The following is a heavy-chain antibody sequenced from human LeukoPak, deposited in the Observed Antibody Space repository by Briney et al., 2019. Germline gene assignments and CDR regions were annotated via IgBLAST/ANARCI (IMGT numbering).Heavy chain of an antibody. CDR1: GYSFTSYW. V-gene: IGHV5-51*01. CDR3: ARQESGYCSSTSCYHNWFDP. Sequence: GESLKISCKGSGYSFTSYWIGWVRQMPGKGLEWMGIIYPGDSDTRYSPSFQGQVTISADKSISTAYLQWSSLKASDTATYYCARQESGYCSSTSCYHNWFDPWGQGTLVTVSS. CDR2: IYPGDSDT. D-gene: IGHD2-2*01. J-gene: IGHJ5*02.